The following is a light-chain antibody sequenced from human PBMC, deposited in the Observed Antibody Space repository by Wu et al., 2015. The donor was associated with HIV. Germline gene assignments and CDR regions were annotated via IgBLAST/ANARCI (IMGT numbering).Light chain of an antibody. J-gene: IGKJ2*03. V-gene: IGKV3-15*01. CDR1: QTVSSN. Sequence: EIVMTQSPATLSVSPGERVTLSCRASQTVSSNLAWYQQKPGQAPRLLIFAASTRATGIPARFSGGGSGAEFTLTISSLQSEDFAVYYCQQYNNWPLYSFGQGTKLEIK. CDR2: AAS. CDR3: QQYNNWPLYS.